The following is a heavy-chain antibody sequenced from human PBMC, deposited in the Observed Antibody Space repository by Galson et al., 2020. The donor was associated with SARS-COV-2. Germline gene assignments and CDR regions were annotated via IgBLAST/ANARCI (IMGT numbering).Heavy chain of an antibody. CDR2: IKSDGISV. J-gene: IGHJ4*02. V-gene: IGHV3-74*03. D-gene: IGHD7-27*01. CDR1: GFTFRSYW. Sequence: GESLKISCAGSGFTFRSYWMHWVRQAPGKGLVWVSRIKSDGISVSYADSVKGRFTISRDNAKNTLYLQMNSLGGEDTAVYYCARGHWGRDYWGQGTLVTVSS. CDR3: ARGHWGRDY.